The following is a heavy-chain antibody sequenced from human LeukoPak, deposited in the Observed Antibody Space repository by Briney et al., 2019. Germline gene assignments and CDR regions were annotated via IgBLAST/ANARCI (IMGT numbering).Heavy chain of an antibody. Sequence: GASVKVSCKASGGTFSSYAICWVRQAPGQGLEWMGGIIPIFGTANYAQKFQGRVTITADESTSTAYMELSSLRSEDTAVYYCARLVGSTYYYDSSGYYYDYYYGMDVWGQGTTVTVSS. CDR2: IIPIFGTA. J-gene: IGHJ6*02. D-gene: IGHD3-22*01. CDR3: ARLVGSTYYYDSSGYYYDYYYGMDV. V-gene: IGHV1-69*13. CDR1: GGTFSSYA.